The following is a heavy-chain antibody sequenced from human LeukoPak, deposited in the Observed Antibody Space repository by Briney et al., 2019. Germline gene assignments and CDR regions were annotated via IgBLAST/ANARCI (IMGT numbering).Heavy chain of an antibody. CDR3: ARAGFGVVISPPGY. Sequence: SQTLSLTCTVSGGSISSGDYYWSWIRQPPGKGLEWIGYIYYSGSTYYNPSLKSRVTISVDTSKNQFSLKLSSVTAADTAVYYCARAGFGVVISPPGYWGQGTLVSVSS. V-gene: IGHV4-30-4*08. D-gene: IGHD3-3*01. J-gene: IGHJ4*02. CDR2: IYYSGST. CDR1: GGSISSGDYY.